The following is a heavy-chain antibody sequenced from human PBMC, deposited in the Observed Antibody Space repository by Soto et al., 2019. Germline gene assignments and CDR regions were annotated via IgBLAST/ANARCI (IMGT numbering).Heavy chain of an antibody. J-gene: IGHJ4*02. CDR3: AKDGIGYCISTSCYSVDY. D-gene: IGHD2-2*01. V-gene: IGHV3-23*01. CDR1: GFTFSSYA. CDR2: ISGSGGST. Sequence: EVQLSESGGGLVQPGGSLRLSCAASGFTFSSYAMSWVRQAPGKGLEWVSGISGSGGSTHYADSVKGRFTISRDNSKNTLYLQMNSLRAEDTAVYYCAKDGIGYCISTSCYSVDYWGQGTLVTVSS.